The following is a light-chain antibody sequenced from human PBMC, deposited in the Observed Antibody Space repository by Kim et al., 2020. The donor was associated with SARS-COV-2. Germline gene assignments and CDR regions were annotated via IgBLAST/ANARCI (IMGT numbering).Light chain of an antibody. CDR2: GKE. V-gene: IGLV3-19*01. Sequence: VPLGQTVRITCQGNSRRSYDATWYQQKPGEAPKVVIYGKENRPSGVPDRFSGSSSGNTAYLTIAGTQAGDEADYYCNSRDSNDYVVFGGGTKVTVL. J-gene: IGLJ2*01. CDR3: NSRDSNDYVV. CDR1: SRRSYD.